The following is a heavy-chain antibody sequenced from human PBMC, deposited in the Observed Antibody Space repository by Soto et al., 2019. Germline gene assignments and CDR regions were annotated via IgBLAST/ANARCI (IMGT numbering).Heavy chain of an antibody. CDR3: ASNRHYYGSGSYYRAPYYYYGMDV. CDR2: INHSGST. Sequence: SETLSLTCTVSGGSISSYYWSWIRQPPGKGLEWIGEINHSGSTNYNPSLKSRVTISVDTSKNQFSLKLSSVTAADTAVYYCASNRHYYGSGSYYRAPYYYYGMDVWGQGTTVTVPS. CDR1: GGSISSYY. D-gene: IGHD3-10*01. J-gene: IGHJ6*02. V-gene: IGHV4-34*01.